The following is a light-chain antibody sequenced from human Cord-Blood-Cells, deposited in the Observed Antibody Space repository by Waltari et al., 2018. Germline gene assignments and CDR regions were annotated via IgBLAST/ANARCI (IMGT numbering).Light chain of an antibody. CDR3: QQSYSTPFT. J-gene: IGKJ3*01. V-gene: IGKV1-39*01. CDR1: QSISSY. Sequence: DFQLTQYPSSLSASVGDRVTITCRASQSISSYLNWYQQKPGKAPKLLIYAASSLQSGVPSRFSGSGSGTDFTLTISSLQPEDFATYYCQQSYSTPFTFGPGTKVDIK. CDR2: AAS.